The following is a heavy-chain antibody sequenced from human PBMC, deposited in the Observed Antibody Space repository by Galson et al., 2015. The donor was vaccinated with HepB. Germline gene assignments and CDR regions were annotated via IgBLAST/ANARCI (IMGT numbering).Heavy chain of an antibody. Sequence: SLRLSCAASGFTFSSYAMHWVRQAPGKGLEWVAVISYDGSNKYYADSVKGRFTISRDNSKNTLYLQMNSLRAEDTAVYYCARGQDEDYGDYFDYYYGMDVWGQGTTVTVSS. CDR3: ARGQDEDYGDYFDYYYGMDV. J-gene: IGHJ6*02. CDR1: GFTFSSYA. CDR2: ISYDGSNK. V-gene: IGHV3-30-3*01. D-gene: IGHD4-17*01.